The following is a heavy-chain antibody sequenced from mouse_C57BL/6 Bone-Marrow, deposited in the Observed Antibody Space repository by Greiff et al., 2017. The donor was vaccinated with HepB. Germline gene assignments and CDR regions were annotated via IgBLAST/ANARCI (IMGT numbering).Heavy chain of an antibody. CDR2: IYPRSGNT. Sequence: VQLQQSGAELARPGASVKLSCKASGYTFTSYGISWVKQRTGQGLEWIGEIYPRSGNTYYNEKFKGKATLTADKSSSTAYMELRSLTSGDSAVYFCARGEYYGSSSLFAYWGQGTLVTVSA. CDR1: GYTFTSYG. D-gene: IGHD1-1*01. J-gene: IGHJ3*01. CDR3: ARGEYYGSSSLFAY. V-gene: IGHV1-81*01.